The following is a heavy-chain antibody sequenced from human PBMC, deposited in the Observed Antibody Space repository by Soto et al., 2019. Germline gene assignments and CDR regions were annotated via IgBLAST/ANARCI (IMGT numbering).Heavy chain of an antibody. CDR3: ARGWGRMFDY. D-gene: IGHD7-27*01. Sequence: QVQLQQWGAGLLKPSETLSLTCAVYGGSFSGYYWSWIRQPPGKGLEWIGEINHSGSTNYNPSLKXRVTISVATPRNQFSLKLSSVTAADTAGYYCARGWGRMFDYCGQGTLVTVSS. V-gene: IGHV4-34*01. J-gene: IGHJ4*02. CDR1: GGSFSGYY. CDR2: INHSGST.